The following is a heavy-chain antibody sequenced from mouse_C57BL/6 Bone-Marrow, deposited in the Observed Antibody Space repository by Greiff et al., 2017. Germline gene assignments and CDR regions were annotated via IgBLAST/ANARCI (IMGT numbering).Heavy chain of an antibody. Sequence: QVQLQQPGAELVKPGASVKMSCKASGYTFTSYWITWVKQRPGQGLEWIGVINPGSGSTNYTEEFKSKATLTVDTSSSTAYLQLRSLTSADSSVFYCARPYYSNYCYFDVWGTGTTVTVSS. D-gene: IGHD2-5*01. CDR1: GYTFTSYW. V-gene: IGHV1-55*01. CDR2: INPGSGST. CDR3: ARPYYSNYCYFDV. J-gene: IGHJ1*03.